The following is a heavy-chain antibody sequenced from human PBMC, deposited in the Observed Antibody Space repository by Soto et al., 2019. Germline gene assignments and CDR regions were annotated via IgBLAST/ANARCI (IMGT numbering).Heavy chain of an antibody. V-gene: IGHV1-2*04. D-gene: IGHD2-2*01. Sequence: ASVKVSCKASGYTFTGYYMHWVRQAPGQGLEWMGWINPNSGGTNYAQKFQGWVTMTRDTSISTAYMELSRLRSDDTAVYYCARDDQYCSSTSCPPGGFDPWGQGTLVTVSS. CDR1: GYTFTGYY. CDR2: INPNSGGT. CDR3: ARDDQYCSSTSCPPGGFDP. J-gene: IGHJ5*02.